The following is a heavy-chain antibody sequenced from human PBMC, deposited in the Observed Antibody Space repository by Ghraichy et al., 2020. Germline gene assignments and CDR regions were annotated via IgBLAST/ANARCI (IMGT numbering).Heavy chain of an antibody. D-gene: IGHD6-19*01. J-gene: IGHJ4*02. Sequence: GALRLSCAASGFTFSSYAMSWVRQAPGKGLEWVSAISGSGGSTYYADSVKGRFTISRDNSKNTLYLQMNSLRAEDTAVYYCAKVGSGWSRLLDYWGQGTLVTVSS. CDR2: ISGSGGST. V-gene: IGHV3-23*01. CDR3: AKVGSGWSRLLDY. CDR1: GFTFSSYA.